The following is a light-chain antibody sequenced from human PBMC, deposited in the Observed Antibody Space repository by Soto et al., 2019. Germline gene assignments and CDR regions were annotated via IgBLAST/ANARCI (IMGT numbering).Light chain of an antibody. J-gene: IGLJ1*01. CDR1: SSDVGGYNY. CDR3: SSYTSTSTYV. V-gene: IGLV2-14*01. Sequence: QSVLTQPASVSGAAGQAITISCTGTSSDVGGYNYVSWYQQYPGKAPKLMIYHVSNRPSGVSNRFSGSKSGNSASLTISGLQPEDEADFSCSSYTSTSTYVFGPGTKVPVL. CDR2: HVS.